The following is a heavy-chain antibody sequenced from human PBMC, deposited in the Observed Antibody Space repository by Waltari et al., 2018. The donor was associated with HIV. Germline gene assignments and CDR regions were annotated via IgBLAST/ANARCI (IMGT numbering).Heavy chain of an antibody. CDR1: GFTFTNYA. CDR2: ISGRGGST. J-gene: IGHJ4*02. Sequence: EVQLVESGGGLVQPGGSLRLSCAASGFTFTNYAMNWVRQAPGKGLGWFSAISGRGGSTYYADSVKGRFTISRDNSKNTLYLQMNSLRAEDTAVYYCAKDDSTGSSGYYPFHYWGQGTLITVSS. D-gene: IGHD3-22*01. V-gene: IGHV3-23*04. CDR3: AKDDSTGSSGYYPFHY.